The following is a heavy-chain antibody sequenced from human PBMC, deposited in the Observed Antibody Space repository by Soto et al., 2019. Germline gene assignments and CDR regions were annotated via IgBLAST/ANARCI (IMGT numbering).Heavy chain of an antibody. D-gene: IGHD2-2*01. J-gene: IGHJ5*02. Sequence: QVQLRQWGAGLLKPSETLSLTCVVYGGSFSGYYWSWIRQSPGKGLEWIGGINHRGSTNYNPSLKGRTTIYLDTPKNQFDLQQASLTAMDTAMYYCARDGFCTSTTCRDGNWFDPWGQGTLVTVST. V-gene: IGHV4-34*01. CDR2: INHRGST. CDR1: GGSFSGYY. CDR3: ARDGFCTSTTCRDGNWFDP.